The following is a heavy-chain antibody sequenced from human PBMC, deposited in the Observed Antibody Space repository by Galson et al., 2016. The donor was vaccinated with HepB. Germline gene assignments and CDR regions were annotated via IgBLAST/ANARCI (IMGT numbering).Heavy chain of an antibody. CDR2: TYYRSKWYN. Sequence: TYYRSKWYNDYAASVESRITINPDTSNNQFSLRLDSVTPEDTAVYYCARGSTLHSWGQGTTVTVSS. J-gene: IGHJ6*02. D-gene: IGHD1-26*01. V-gene: IGHV6-1*01. CDR3: ARGSTLHS.